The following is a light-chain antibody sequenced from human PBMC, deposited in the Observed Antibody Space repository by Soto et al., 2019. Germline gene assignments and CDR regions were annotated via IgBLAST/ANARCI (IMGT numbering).Light chain of an antibody. CDR1: QSVINY. CDR2: GVS. V-gene: IGKV3-20*01. CDR3: HQYGSSHS. Sequence: EVVLTQSPGTLSLSPGERATLSCRASQSVINYLGWYQQKPGQAPRLLIYGVSSRATGIPDRFSGSGSGTDFTLTISGLEPEDFAVYYCHQYGSSHSFGQGTKLEIK. J-gene: IGKJ2*03.